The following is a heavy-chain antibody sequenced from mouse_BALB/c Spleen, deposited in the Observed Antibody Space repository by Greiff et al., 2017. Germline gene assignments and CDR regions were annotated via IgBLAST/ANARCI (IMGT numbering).Heavy chain of an antibody. Sequence: EVMLVESGGGLVKPGGSLKLSCAASGFTFSSYTMSWVRQTPEKRLEWVATISSGGSYTYYPDSVKGRFTISRDNAKNTLYLQMSSLKSEDTAMYYCTRVDYYGSSFDDWGQGTTLTVSS. CDR2: ISSGGSYT. D-gene: IGHD1-1*01. J-gene: IGHJ2*01. V-gene: IGHV5-6-4*01. CDR1: GFTFSSYT. CDR3: TRVDYYGSSFDD.